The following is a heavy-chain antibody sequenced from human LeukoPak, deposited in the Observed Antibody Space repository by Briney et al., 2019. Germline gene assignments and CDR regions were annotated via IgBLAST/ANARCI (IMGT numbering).Heavy chain of an antibody. D-gene: IGHD2-15*01. CDR3: ARGGTKYCSGGSCYFRA. V-gene: IGHV4-34*01. CDR2: INHSGST. CDR1: GGSFSGYY. Sequence: PSETLSLTCAVYGGSFSGYYWSWLRQPPGKGLEWIGEINHSGSTNYNPSLKSRVTISVDTSKNQFFLKLSSVTAADTAVYYCARGGTKYCSGGSCYFRAWGQGTLVTVSS. J-gene: IGHJ5*02.